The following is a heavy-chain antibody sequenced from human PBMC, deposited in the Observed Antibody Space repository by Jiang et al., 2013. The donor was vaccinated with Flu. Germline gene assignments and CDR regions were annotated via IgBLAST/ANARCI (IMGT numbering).Heavy chain of an antibody. CDR1: GGSFSGYY. J-gene: IGHJ4*02. Sequence: LLKPSETLSLTCAVYGGSFSGYYWSWIRQPPGKGLEWIGEINHSGSTNYNPSLKSRVTISVDTSKNQFSLKLSSVTAADTAVYYCARGRGGYSYGGPDYWGQGTLVTVSS. V-gene: IGHV4-34*01. CDR3: ARGRGGYSYGGPDY. D-gene: IGHD5-18*01. CDR2: INHSGST.